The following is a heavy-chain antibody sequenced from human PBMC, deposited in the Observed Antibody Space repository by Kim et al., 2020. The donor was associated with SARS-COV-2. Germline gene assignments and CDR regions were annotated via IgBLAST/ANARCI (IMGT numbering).Heavy chain of an antibody. CDR3: ARCGGLVVRGNWFDP. J-gene: IGHJ5*02. V-gene: IGHV1-46*01. D-gene: IGHD3-10*01. CDR1: GYTFTSYY. CDR2: INPSGGST. Sequence: ASVKVSCKASGYTFTSYYMHWVRQAPGQGLEWMGIINPSGGSTSYAQKFQGRVTMTRDTSTSTVYMELSSLRSEDTAVYYCARCGGLVVRGNWFDPWGQGTLVTVSS.